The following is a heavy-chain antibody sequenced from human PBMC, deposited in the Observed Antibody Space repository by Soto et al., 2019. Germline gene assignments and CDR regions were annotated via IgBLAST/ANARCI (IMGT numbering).Heavy chain of an antibody. CDR2: RSDDAST. V-gene: IGHV4-39*01. D-gene: IGHD3-22*01. CDR1: GVSIRNRNYY. Sequence: QLQLQESGPGLMKPSDCLSLSCSVSGVSIRNRNYYWARIRQPPGKGLEWIVSRSDDASTFSNPALKRPGSISIDTSKKQSSQKVSSVTAADTAVNYCARGIYLLPSGCYLDFWGQSTVVTVSS. CDR3: ARGIYLLPSGCYLDF. J-gene: IGHJ4*02.